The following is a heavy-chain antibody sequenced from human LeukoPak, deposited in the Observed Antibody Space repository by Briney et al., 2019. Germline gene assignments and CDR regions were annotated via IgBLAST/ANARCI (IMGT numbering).Heavy chain of an antibody. V-gene: IGHV3-7*01. CDR2: IKQDGSEK. D-gene: IGHD3-9*01. CDR1: GFTCSSYW. CDR3: ARDSPGYYLWTPDY. Sequence: GGSLRLSCAASGFTCSSYWMSWVRQAPGKGLEWVANIKQDGSEKYYVDSVKGRFTISRDNAKNSLYLQMNGLRAEDTALYYCARDSPGYYLWTPDYWGQGTLVTVSS. J-gene: IGHJ4*02.